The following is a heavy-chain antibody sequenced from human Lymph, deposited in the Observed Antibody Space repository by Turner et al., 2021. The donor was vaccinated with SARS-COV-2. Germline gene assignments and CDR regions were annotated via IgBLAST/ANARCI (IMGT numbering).Heavy chain of an antibody. CDR2: IIPILGIA. J-gene: IGHJ6*02. CDR1: GGTFSSYA. CDR3: ARIAEPGLAGGVFYYYYGMDV. D-gene: IGHD3-16*01. Sequence: QVQLVQSGAEVKKPGSSVKVSCKASGGTFSSYAISWVRQAPGQGLEWMGGIIPILGIANYAQRFQGRVTITANKSTSTGYLELISRRSEVTAVYNCARIAEPGLAGGVFYYYYGMDVWGQGTTVTVSS. V-gene: IGHV1-69*10.